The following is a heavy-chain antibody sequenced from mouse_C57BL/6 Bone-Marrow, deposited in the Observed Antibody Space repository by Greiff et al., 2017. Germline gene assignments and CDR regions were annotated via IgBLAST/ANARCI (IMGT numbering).Heavy chain of an antibody. J-gene: IGHJ3*01. Sequence: QVHVKQSGAELVRPGASVKLSCKASGYTFTDYYINWVKQRPGQGLEWIARIYPGSGNTYYNEKFKGKATLTAEKSSSTAYMQLSSLTSEDSAVYFCARGGYYGIAYWGQGTLVTVSA. CDR1: GYTFTDYY. CDR3: ARGGYYGIAY. D-gene: IGHD1-1*02. V-gene: IGHV1-76*01. CDR2: IYPGSGNT.